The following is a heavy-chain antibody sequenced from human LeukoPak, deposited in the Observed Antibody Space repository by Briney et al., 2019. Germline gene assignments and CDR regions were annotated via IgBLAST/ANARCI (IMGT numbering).Heavy chain of an antibody. Sequence: PGGSLRLSCAASGFTFSSYGMHWVRQAPGKGLEWVAVISYDGSNKYYADSVKGRFTISRDNSKNTLYLQMNSLGAEDTAVYYCAKVSYSSSWYGDFDYWGQGTLVTVSS. J-gene: IGHJ4*02. V-gene: IGHV3-30*18. CDR3: AKVSYSSSWYGDFDY. D-gene: IGHD6-13*01. CDR1: GFTFSSYG. CDR2: ISYDGSNK.